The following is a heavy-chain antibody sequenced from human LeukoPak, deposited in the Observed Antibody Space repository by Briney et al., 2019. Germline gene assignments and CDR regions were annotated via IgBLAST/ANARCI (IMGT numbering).Heavy chain of an antibody. CDR3: AKDLNYDFWSGLGN. CDR2: ISYDGSNK. J-gene: IGHJ4*02. D-gene: IGHD3-3*01. CDR1: RFTFSSYG. V-gene: IGHV3-30*18. Sequence: GGSLRLSCAASRFTFSSYGMHWVRQAPGKGLEWVAVISYDGSNKYYADSVKGRFTISRDNSKNTLYLQMNSLRAEDTAVYYCAKDLNYDFWSGLGNWGQGTLVTVSS.